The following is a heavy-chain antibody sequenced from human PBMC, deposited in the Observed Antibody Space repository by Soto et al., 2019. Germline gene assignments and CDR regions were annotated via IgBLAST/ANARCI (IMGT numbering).Heavy chain of an antibody. V-gene: IGHV1-3*01. CDR3: ARVDTAMVRYYYYGMDV. Sequence: ASVKVSCKASGYTSTSYAMHWVRQAPGQRLEWMGWINAGNGNTKYSQKFQGRVTITRDTSASTAYMELSSLRSEDTAVYYCARVDTAMVRYYYYGMDVWGQGTTVTVSS. CDR1: GYTSTSYA. CDR2: INAGNGNT. J-gene: IGHJ6*02. D-gene: IGHD5-18*01.